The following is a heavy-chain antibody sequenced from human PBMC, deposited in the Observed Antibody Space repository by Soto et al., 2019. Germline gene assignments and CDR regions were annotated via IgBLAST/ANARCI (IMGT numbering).Heavy chain of an antibody. V-gene: IGHV4-34*01. CDR2: FSDSGST. J-gene: IGHJ6*02. CDR1: GGSFSGNY. CDR3: ARGNFYYGLDV. Sequence: SETPSLTCAVYGGSFSGNYWSWIRQPPGKGLEWIGEFSDSGSTNYNPSLKSRVTISEDMSKSQFSLKLSSVTAADTAVYYCARGNFYYGLDVWGQGTTVTVSS.